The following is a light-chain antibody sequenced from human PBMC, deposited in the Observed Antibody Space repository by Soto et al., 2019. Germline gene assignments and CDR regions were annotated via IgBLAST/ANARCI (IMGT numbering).Light chain of an antibody. Sequence: DIQMTQSPSTLSASVGDRVTITCRASQSISSWLAWYQQKPGIAPKLLIYDASILESGVPSRFSGSGSGTVFTLTISSLQPDDFASYYCQQYNSYSPTFGQGTKLEIK. J-gene: IGKJ2*01. V-gene: IGKV1-5*01. CDR2: DAS. CDR3: QQYNSYSPT. CDR1: QSISSW.